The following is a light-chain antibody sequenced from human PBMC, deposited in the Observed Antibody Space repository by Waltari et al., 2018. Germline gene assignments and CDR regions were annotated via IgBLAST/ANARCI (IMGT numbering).Light chain of an antibody. CDR2: AAS. Sequence: DIQMTQSPSSLSASVGDRVTITCRASQSICTYLNWYQHKPGRAPELLIYAASTFQGGVPSRFSGSGSETHFTLAISSLQREDFATYYCQQSYTTPRTFGQGTKLEIK. J-gene: IGKJ1*01. V-gene: IGKV1-39*01. CDR1: QSICTY. CDR3: QQSYTTPRT.